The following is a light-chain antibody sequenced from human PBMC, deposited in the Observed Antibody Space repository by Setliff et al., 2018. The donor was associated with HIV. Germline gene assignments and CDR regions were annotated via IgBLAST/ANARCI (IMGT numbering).Light chain of an antibody. CDR1: SSDVGDYNY. V-gene: IGLV2-14*01. CDR3: SSYTSSDTPYV. Sequence: QSALTQPASVSGSPGQSITISCTGASSDVGDYNYFSWYQQHPGKAPKLMIYGVTNRPSGISNRFSGSKSGDTAPLTISGLQAEDEADYYCSSYTSSDTPYVFGTGTKVTVL. J-gene: IGLJ1*01. CDR2: GVT.